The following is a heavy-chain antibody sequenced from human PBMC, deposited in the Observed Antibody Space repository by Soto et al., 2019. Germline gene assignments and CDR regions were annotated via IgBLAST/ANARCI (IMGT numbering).Heavy chain of an antibody. J-gene: IGHJ6*02. Sequence: PGGSLRLSCAASGFTFSSYRLNWVRQAPGKGLEWVSYISSSSSTIYYADSVKGRFTISRDNAKNSLYLQMNSLRDEDTAVYYCARDLEAGLLWFGELLTHYYYGMDVWGQGTTVNVSS. D-gene: IGHD3-10*01. CDR2: ISSSSSTI. V-gene: IGHV3-48*02. CDR1: GFTFSSYR. CDR3: ARDLEAGLLWFGELLTHYYYGMDV.